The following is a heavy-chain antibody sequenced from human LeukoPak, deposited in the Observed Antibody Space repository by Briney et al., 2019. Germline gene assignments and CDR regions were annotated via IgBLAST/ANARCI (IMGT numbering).Heavy chain of an antibody. J-gene: IGHJ4*02. CDR3: ARSNQADDY. CDR2: INAGGSST. Sequence: GGSLRLSCAASGFTFSSYWMHWVRQVPGKGLVWVSRINAGGSSTTYADSVKGRFTISRDNAKNTLYLQMNSLRAEDTAVYYCARSNQADDYWGQGTLVTVSS. CDR1: GFTFSSYW. V-gene: IGHV3-74*01. D-gene: IGHD4-11*01.